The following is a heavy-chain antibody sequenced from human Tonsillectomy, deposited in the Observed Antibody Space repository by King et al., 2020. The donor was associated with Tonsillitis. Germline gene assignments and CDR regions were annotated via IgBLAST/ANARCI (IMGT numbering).Heavy chain of an antibody. V-gene: IGHV3-74*01. J-gene: IGHJ6*02. CDR3: ARVVPAGDYYGMDV. Sequence: VQLVESGGGLVQPGGSLRLSCAAPGFTFSDYWMHWVRQAPGKGLVWGSVTNSYGSSSSYADSVKGRFTIARDNAKNTPYLQMNSLRAEDTAVYYCARVVPAGDYYGMDVWGQGTTVTVSS. CDR1: GFTFSDYW. D-gene: IGHD2-2*01. CDR2: TNSYGSSS.